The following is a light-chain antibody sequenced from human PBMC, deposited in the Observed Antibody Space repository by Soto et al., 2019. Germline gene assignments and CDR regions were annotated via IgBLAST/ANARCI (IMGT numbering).Light chain of an antibody. J-gene: IGKJ1*01. CDR1: QGISNY. CDR2: IAS. Sequence: DLQMTHSPSVVSASVGDRVTITCRASQGISNYLAWFQQKPGKVPKRLIYIASTLQSGVPSRFSGSGSGTEFNITISSLQPEDFATYYCLQHYNYPRTFGQGTRVEVK. CDR3: LQHYNYPRT. V-gene: IGKV1-17*03.